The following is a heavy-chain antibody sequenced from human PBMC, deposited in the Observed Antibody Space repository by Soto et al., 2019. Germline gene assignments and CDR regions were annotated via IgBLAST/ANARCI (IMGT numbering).Heavy chain of an antibody. CDR2: IFPKFGTT. Sequence: GASVKVSCKASGDTDTNYVISWVRQAPGQGLEWMGGIFPKFGTTYSAQKLQDRLTITADESTSTVYMQLSSLRLDDTAVYYCEAERTFGKLSVVWGQGTTVTVSS. CDR3: EAERTFGKLSVV. J-gene: IGHJ6*02. V-gene: IGHV1-69*13. CDR1: GDTDTNYV. D-gene: IGHD3-16*02.